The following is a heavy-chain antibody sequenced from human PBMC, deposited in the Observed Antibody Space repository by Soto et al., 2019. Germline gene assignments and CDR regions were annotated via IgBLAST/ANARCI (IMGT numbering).Heavy chain of an antibody. Sequence: GESLKISCQGSGYSCTTYWIGWVRQMPGKGLEWMAITYPGDSETRYSPSFQGQVTISADKSISTAYLQWNSLKASDTAMYYCARHDYYGLKAFDIWGQGTMVTVSS. J-gene: IGHJ3*02. D-gene: IGHD3-10*01. CDR2: TYPGDSET. CDR3: ARHDYYGLKAFDI. CDR1: GYSCTTYW. V-gene: IGHV5-51*01.